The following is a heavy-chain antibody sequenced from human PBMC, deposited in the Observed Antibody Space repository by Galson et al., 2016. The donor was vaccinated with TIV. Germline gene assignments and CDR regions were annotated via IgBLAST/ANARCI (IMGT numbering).Heavy chain of an antibody. CDR1: GYTFRTYG. CDR2: ISAYTGNT. CDR3: ARSLVQGVVSQYHGIDV. D-gene: IGHD3-10*01. J-gene: IGHJ6*02. Sequence: SVKVSCKASGYTFRTYGISWVRQAPGQGLEWMGWISAYTGNTNYAQKVQGRLTMTTDSSTSTAYMELRSLKSDDTAVYYCARSLVQGVVSQYHGIDVWGQGTTVTVSS. V-gene: IGHV1-18*01.